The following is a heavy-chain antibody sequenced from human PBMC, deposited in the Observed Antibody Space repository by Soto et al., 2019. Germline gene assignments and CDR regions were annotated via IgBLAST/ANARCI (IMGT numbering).Heavy chain of an antibody. D-gene: IGHD2-15*01. Sequence: SETLSLTCTVSGGSISSSSYYWGWIRQPPGKGLEWIGSIYYSGSTYYNPSLKSRVTISVDTSKNQFSLKLSSVTAADTAVYYCARHGASDCSGGSCYSDYYYMDVWGKGTTVTVSS. J-gene: IGHJ6*03. V-gene: IGHV4-39*01. CDR2: IYYSGST. CDR1: GGSISSSSYY. CDR3: ARHGASDCSGGSCYSDYYYMDV.